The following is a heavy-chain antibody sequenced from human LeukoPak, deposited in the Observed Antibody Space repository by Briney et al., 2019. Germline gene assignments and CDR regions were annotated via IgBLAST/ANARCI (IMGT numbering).Heavy chain of an antibody. CDR1: GLTFSNYA. D-gene: IGHD6-13*01. Sequence: PGGSLRLSCAASGLTFSNYAMTWVRQAPGKGLEWVSAIRASGGSTYYADSVKGRFTISRDNSKNTLYLQMNSLRADDTAVYYCAKKPGQRAAGTTENWFDPWGQGALVTVSS. CDR2: IRASGGST. J-gene: IGHJ5*02. CDR3: AKKPGQRAAGTTENWFDP. V-gene: IGHV3-23*01.